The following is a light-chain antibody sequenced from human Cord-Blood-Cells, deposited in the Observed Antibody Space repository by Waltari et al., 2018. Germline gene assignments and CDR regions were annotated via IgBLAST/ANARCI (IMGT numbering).Light chain of an antibody. CDR1: QSVSSY. V-gene: IGKV3-11*01. CDR2: DAS. Sequence: EIVLTQSPATLASSPGERATLHCRARQSVSSYLAWSQQQPVQAPRLLIYDASNRATGNPARFSGSGSGTDFPLTISSLEPEYFAVYYCQQRSNWPPITFGQGTRLEIK. J-gene: IGKJ5*01. CDR3: QQRSNWPPIT.